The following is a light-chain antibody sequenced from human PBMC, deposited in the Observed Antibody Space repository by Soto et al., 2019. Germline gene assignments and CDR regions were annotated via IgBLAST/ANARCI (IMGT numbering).Light chain of an antibody. CDR1: SSDIGRYNY. CDR2: EVS. CDR3: AAWDDSLSAVV. V-gene: IGLV2-14*03. J-gene: IGLJ2*01. Sequence: QSALTQPASVSGSPGQSITISCTGSSSDIGRYNYVSWYQQLPGKAPKLMIYEVSNRPSGVPDRFSGSKSGTSASLAISGLRSEDEADYYCAAWDDSLSAVVFGGGTKLTVL.